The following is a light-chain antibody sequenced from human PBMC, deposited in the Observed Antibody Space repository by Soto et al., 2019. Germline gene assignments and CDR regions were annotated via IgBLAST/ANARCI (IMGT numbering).Light chain of an antibody. V-gene: IGKV3-15*01. J-gene: IGKJ1*01. CDR1: QSVSSN. CDR2: GAS. Sequence: EIVMTQSPATLSVSPGERATLSCRASQSVSSNLAWYQQKPGQAPRLLIYGASTRATGIPARFSGSGSGTEFTPTISSQQSEDFAVYYCQQYHDWPWTFGQGTKVEIK. CDR3: QQYHDWPWT.